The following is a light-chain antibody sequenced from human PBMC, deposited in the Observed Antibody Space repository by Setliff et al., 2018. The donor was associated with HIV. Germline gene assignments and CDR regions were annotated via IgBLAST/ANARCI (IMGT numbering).Light chain of an antibody. CDR1: SSDVGGYKY. J-gene: IGLJ1*01. Sequence: QSVLTQPASVSGSPGQSITISCTGTSSDVGGYKYVSWYQQHPGKAPKLMIYEVSNRPSGVSNRFSGSKSGNTASLTISGLQVAGESDYYCSSYTSSSTWVFGTGTKVTVL. CDR2: EVS. V-gene: IGLV2-14*01. CDR3: SSYTSSSTWV.